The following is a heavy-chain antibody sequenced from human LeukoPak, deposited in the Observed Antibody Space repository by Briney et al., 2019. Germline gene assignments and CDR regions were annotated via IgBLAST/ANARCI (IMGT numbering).Heavy chain of an antibody. CDR1: GGTFSSYA. CDR3: ARGGAYSSGWTEFDY. CDR2: IIPIFGTA. D-gene: IGHD6-19*01. J-gene: IGHJ4*02. Sequence: SVKVPCKASGGTFSSYAISWVRQAPGQGLEWMGRIIPIFGTANYAQKFQGRVTITRNTSISTAYMELSSLRSEDTAVYYCARGGAYSSGWTEFDYWGQGTLVTVSS. V-gene: IGHV1-69*05.